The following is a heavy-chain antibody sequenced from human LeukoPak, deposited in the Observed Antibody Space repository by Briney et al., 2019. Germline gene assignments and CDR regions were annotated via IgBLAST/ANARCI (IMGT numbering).Heavy chain of an antibody. D-gene: IGHD3-10*01. CDR1: GYTFTTYA. J-gene: IGHJ6*02. CDR2: ISAYNGNT. CDR3: ARSYGSGRSQYYYGLDV. Sequence: ASVKVSCKASGYTFTTYAISWVRQAPGQGLEWMGWISAYNGNTNYAQKVQGRVTMTTDTSTSTVYMELRSLRSDDTAVYYCARSYGSGRSQYYYGLDVWGQGTTVTVSS. V-gene: IGHV1-18*01.